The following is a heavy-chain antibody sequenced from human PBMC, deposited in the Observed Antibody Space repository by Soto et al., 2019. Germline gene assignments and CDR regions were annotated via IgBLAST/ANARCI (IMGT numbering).Heavy chain of an antibody. CDR1: GYVFTGFY. J-gene: IGHJ5*02. D-gene: IGHD2-15*01. Sequence: ASVKVSCKASGYVFTGFYLHWVRQAPGQGLEWMGWIFPNSGATNYAQKFQGRVTLTSDTSLSTGYMDLTRLTSDDTAVYYCARGRSLKWNWFDRWGQGTLVTVSS. CDR3: ARGRSLKWNWFDR. V-gene: IGHV1-2*02. CDR2: IFPNSGAT.